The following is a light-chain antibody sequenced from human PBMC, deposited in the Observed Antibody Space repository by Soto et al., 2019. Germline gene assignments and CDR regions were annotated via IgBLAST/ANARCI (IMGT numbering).Light chain of an antibody. J-gene: IGKJ4*01. CDR2: GAS. CDR1: QSVSSN. Sequence: EIVMTQSPATLSVSPGERATLSCRASQSVSSNLAWYQQKPGQAPRLLIYGASTRATGIPARFSGSGSGTDFTLTISSLEPEDFAVYYCQQYGSSPTFGGGTKVDIK. V-gene: IGKV3-15*01. CDR3: QQYGSSPT.